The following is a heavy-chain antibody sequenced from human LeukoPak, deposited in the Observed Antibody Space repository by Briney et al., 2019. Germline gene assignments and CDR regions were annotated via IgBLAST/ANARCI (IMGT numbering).Heavy chain of an antibody. CDR1: GYTFTGYY. D-gene: IGHD4-17*01. CDR3: ARGPTDYGDYHNVAFDI. CDR2: INPNSGGT. V-gene: IGHV1-2*04. Sequence: GASVKVSCKASGYTFTGYYMHWVRQAPGQGLEWMGWINPNSGGTNYAQKFQGWVTMTRDTSISTAYMELSRLRSDDTAVYYCARGPTDYGDYHNVAFDIWGQGTMVTVSS. J-gene: IGHJ3*02.